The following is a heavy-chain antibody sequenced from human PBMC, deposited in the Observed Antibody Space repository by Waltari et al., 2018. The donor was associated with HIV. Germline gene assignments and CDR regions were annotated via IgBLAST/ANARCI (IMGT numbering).Heavy chain of an antibody. CDR3: ARTPYDTSGYCFDY. J-gene: IGHJ4*02. CDR2: VWYDGNNK. CDR1: GFIFSSSG. Sequence: QVQLVEAGGGVVQLGRSLRLSCTASGFIFSSSGMHWVRQAPGKGLEWVAVVWYDGNNKYYADSVKGRFTISRDNSKNTLYLQMNNLRVEDTAVYYCARTPYDTSGYCFDYWGQGTLVTVSS. V-gene: IGHV3-33*01. D-gene: IGHD3-22*01.